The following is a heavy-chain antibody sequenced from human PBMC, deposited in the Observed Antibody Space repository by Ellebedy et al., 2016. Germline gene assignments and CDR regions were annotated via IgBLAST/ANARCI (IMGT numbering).Heavy chain of an antibody. CDR1: GFTFSSYA. V-gene: IGHV3-23*01. Sequence: GGSLRLSXAASGFTFSSYAMSWVRQAPGKGLEWVSAISGSGGSTYYADSVKGRFTISRNNSKNTLYLQMNSLRAEDTAVYYCAKEPTMVTAGATYFDYWGQGTLVTVSS. D-gene: IGHD4/OR15-4a*01. J-gene: IGHJ4*02. CDR2: ISGSGGST. CDR3: AKEPTMVTAGATYFDY.